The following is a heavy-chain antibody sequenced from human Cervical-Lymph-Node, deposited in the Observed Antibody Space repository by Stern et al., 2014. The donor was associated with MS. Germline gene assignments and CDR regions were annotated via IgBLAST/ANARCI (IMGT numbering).Heavy chain of an antibody. V-gene: IGHV1-69*06. Sequence: QVQLVESGAEVKKPGSSVKVSCEASGGTFTNYAFSWVRQAPGQGLECMGGIIPFLGTTNYAQKFQGRVTITADKSTSTAYMELSSLRSEDTAVYYCARKGIAATVDYFDHWGQGTLVTVSS. CDR1: GGTFTNYA. CDR3: ARKGIAATVDYFDH. D-gene: IGHD6-13*01. CDR2: IIPFLGTT. J-gene: IGHJ4*02.